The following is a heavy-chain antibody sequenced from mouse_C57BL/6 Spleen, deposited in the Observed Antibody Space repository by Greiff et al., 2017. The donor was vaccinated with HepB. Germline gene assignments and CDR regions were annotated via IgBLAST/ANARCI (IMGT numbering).Heavy chain of an antibody. CDR3: ARDGRNYFDY. Sequence: DVQLVESEGGLVQPGSSMKLSCTASGFTFSDYYMAWVRQVPEKGLEWVANINYDGSSTYYLDYLKSRFIIARDNAKNILYLQMSSLKSEDTASYYCARDGRNYFDYWGQGTTLTVSS. J-gene: IGHJ2*01. V-gene: IGHV5-16*01. CDR2: INYDGSST. CDR1: GFTFSDYY.